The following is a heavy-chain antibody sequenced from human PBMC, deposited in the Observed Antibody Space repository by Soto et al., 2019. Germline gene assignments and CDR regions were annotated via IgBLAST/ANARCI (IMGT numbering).Heavy chain of an antibody. J-gene: IGHJ4*02. CDR1: GFTFDDYT. D-gene: IGHD4-17*01. Sequence: PGGSLRLSCAASGFTFDDYTMHWVRQAPGKGLEWVSMISWDGGNTYYVDSVKGRLTISRDNSKNSLYLQMNSLRTEDTALYYCAKDTSWTIDYWGQGTLVTVSS. CDR3: AKDTSWTIDY. V-gene: IGHV3-43*01. CDR2: ISWDGGNT.